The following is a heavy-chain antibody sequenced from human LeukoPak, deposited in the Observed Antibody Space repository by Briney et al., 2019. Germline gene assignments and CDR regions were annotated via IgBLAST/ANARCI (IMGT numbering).Heavy chain of an antibody. CDR3: ARVVVSSSSDYFDY. Sequence: GGSLRLSCAASGFTFSSYSMNWVRQAPGKGLEWVALISYDGSKKYYADSVKGRFTISRDNSKNTLYLQVNSLRAEDTAMYYCARVVVSSSSDYFDYWGQGTLVTVSS. D-gene: IGHD6-6*01. CDR1: GFTFSSYS. V-gene: IGHV3-30*03. J-gene: IGHJ4*02. CDR2: ISYDGSKK.